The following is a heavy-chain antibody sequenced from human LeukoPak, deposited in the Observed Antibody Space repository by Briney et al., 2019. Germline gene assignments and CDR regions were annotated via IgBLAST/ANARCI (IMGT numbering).Heavy chain of an antibody. J-gene: IGHJ4*02. D-gene: IGHD6-13*01. CDR3: ARYLEAAAVPFDY. V-gene: IGHV1-69*05. CDR1: GGTFSSYA. CDR2: IIPIFGTA. Sequence: ASVKVSCKASGGTFSSYAISWVRQAPGQGLEWMGGIIPIFGTANYAQKFQGRVTITTDESTSTAYMELSSLRSEDTAVYYCARYLEAAAVPFDYWGQGTLVTVSS.